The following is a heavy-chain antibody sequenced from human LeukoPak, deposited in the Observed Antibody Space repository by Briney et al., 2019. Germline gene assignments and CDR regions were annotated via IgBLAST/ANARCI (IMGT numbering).Heavy chain of an antibody. V-gene: IGHV1-2*02. CDR2: INPNSGGT. D-gene: IGHD3-10*01. J-gene: IGHJ6*03. Sequence: ASVNVSCKASGGTFSSYAIRWVRQAPGHRLEWRGGINPNSGGTNYAQKLQPRVTMTRDTSISTAYMELSRLRSDDTAVYYCARDLLRVRGVIKGNTIGSQSNTMDVWGKGTTVTISS. CDR3: ARDLLRVRGVIKGNTIGSQSNTMDV. CDR1: GGTFSSYA.